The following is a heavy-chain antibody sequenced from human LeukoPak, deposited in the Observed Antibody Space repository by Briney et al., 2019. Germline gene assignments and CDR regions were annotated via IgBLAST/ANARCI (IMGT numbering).Heavy chain of an antibody. J-gene: IGHJ4*02. CDR1: GGSISSYY. CDR3: ARGGLGYSSGWYLDY. D-gene: IGHD6-19*01. Sequence: SETLSLTCTVSGGSISSYYWSWIRQPPGKGLEWIGYIYYSGNTNCNPSLKSRVTISVDTSKNHFSLKLTSVTAADTAVYYCARGGLGYSSGWYLDYWGQGTLVTVSS. CDR2: IYYSGNT. V-gene: IGHV4-59*08.